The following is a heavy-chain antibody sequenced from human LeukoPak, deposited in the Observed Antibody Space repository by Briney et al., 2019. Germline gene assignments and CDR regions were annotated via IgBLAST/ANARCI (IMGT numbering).Heavy chain of an antibody. D-gene: IGHD6-13*01. CDR1: GFTFSDHY. J-gene: IGHJ4*02. CDR2: IRNKANTYRT. V-gene: IGHV3-72*01. Sequence: GSLRLSCAASGFTFSDHYIDWVRQAPGKGLEWDGRIRNKANTYRTEYAASVKGRFTISRDDSRNSVDLQMNSLKSDDTAVYYCGRIHSTTWFGSYLEDWGQGTLVTVSS. CDR3: GRIHSTTWFGSYLED.